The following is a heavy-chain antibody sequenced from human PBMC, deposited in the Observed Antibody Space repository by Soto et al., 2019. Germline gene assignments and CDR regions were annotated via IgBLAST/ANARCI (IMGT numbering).Heavy chain of an antibody. CDR1: GYIFTKYG. D-gene: IGHD2-21*02. J-gene: IGHJ5*02. CDR2: INVYNGDR. V-gene: IGHV1-18*01. Sequence: QVQVAQSGPELKKPGASVKVSCKAQGYIFTKYGIGWVRQAPGHGLEWMGLINVYNGDRKVAQKFQDRVSMTTDTATDTAHMELKSLRSGDTAVYYCARLQLGGDRMLNWFDPWGQGTLVTVSS. CDR3: ARLQLGGDRMLNWFDP.